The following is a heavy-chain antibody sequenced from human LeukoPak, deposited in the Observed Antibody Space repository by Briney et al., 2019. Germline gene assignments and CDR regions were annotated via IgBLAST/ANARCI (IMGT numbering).Heavy chain of an antibody. D-gene: IGHD3-3*01. Sequence: PGGSLRLSCAASGFTFSGSAMHWVRQASGKGLEWVGRIRSKANSYATAYAASVKGRFTISRDDSKNTAYLQMNSLKTEDTAVYYCAGLVVHGDPPYFDYWGQGTLVTVSS. CDR2: IRSKANSYAT. CDR1: GFTFSGSA. V-gene: IGHV3-73*01. CDR3: AGLVVHGDPPYFDY. J-gene: IGHJ4*02.